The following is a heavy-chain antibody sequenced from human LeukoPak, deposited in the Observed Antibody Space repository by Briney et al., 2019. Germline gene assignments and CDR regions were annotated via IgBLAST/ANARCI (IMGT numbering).Heavy chain of an antibody. D-gene: IGHD2-21*02. V-gene: IGHV3-64*01. Sequence: GGSLRLSCAASGFTFSSYAMHWVRQAPGKGLEYVSAISSNGGSTYYANSVKGRFTISRDNSKNTLYLQMGSLRAEDMAVYYCARDDCGGDCFPETSLYYYGMDVWGQGTTVTVSS. CDR1: GFTFSSYA. CDR2: ISSNGGST. J-gene: IGHJ6*02. CDR3: ARDDCGGDCFPETSLYYYGMDV.